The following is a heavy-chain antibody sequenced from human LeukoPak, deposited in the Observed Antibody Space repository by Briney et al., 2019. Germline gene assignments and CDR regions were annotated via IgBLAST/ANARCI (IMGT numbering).Heavy chain of an antibody. Sequence: GGSLRLSCAASGFTFSSYSMNWVRQAPGKGLEWVSSISSSSSYIYYADSVKGRFTISRDNAKNSLYLQMNSLRAEDTAVYYCARDLKIDIVATIEWVNYYYYYMDVWGKGTTVTISS. CDR1: GFTFSSYS. J-gene: IGHJ6*03. D-gene: IGHD5-12*01. V-gene: IGHV3-21*01. CDR3: ARDLKIDIVATIEWVNYYYYYMDV. CDR2: ISSSSSYI.